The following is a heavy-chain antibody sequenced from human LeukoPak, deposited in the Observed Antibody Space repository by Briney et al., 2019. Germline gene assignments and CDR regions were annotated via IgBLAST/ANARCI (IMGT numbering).Heavy chain of an antibody. CDR2: IYSGGST. CDR3: ARTYGDYFDY. Sequence: GGSLRLSCAASGFTVSSNYMSWVRQAPGKGLEWVSVIYSGGSTYYADSVKGRFTISRDNAKNSLYLQMNSLRAEDTAVYYCARTYGDYFDYWGQGTLVTVSS. D-gene: IGHD4-17*01. CDR1: GFTVSSNY. V-gene: IGHV3-53*01. J-gene: IGHJ4*02.